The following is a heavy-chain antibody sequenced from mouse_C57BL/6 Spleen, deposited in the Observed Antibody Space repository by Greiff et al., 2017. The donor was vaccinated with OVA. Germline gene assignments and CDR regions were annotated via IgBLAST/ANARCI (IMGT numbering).Heavy chain of an antibody. J-gene: IGHJ2*01. Sequence: DVHLVESGPGLVKPSQSLSLTCSVTGYSITSGYYWNWIRQFPGNKLEWMGYISYDGSNNYNPSLKNRISITRDTSKNQFFVKLNSVTTEDTATYYCARDPYYYGSSYFDYWGQGTTLTVSS. V-gene: IGHV3-6*01. CDR3: ARDPYYYGSSYFDY. CDR2: ISYDGSN. D-gene: IGHD1-1*01. CDR1: GYSITSGYY.